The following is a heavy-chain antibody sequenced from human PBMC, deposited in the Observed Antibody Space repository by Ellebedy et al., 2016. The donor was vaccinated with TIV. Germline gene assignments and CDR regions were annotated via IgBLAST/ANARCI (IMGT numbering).Heavy chain of an antibody. CDR2: INPNTGGT. CDR1: GYTFIGYY. J-gene: IGHJ4*02. Sequence: AASVKVSCKASGYTFIGYYMHWVKQAPGQGLEWMGWINPNTGGTHYAQKFRCRVTLTRATSISTAYMGLSSLRSDDTAFYFCARARVAPAAVPYFDSWGQGTLVTVSS. V-gene: IGHV1-2*02. CDR3: ARARVAPAAVPYFDS. D-gene: IGHD2-2*01.